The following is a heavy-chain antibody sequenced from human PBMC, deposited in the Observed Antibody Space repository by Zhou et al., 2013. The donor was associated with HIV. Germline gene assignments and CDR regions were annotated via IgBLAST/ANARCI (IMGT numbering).Heavy chain of an antibody. CDR2: IIPIFGTA. V-gene: IGHV1-69*05. CDR1: GGTFSTYG. CDR3: AKITGSFYNRFDP. Sequence: QVQLVQSGAEVKKPGSSVKVSCKAYGGTFSTYGISWVRQAPGRGPEWMGGIIPIFGTAHYAQKFQGRVTITTDKSTSTAYMEVSSLTSDDTAVYYCAKITGSFYNRFDPWGRGTLVTVSS. D-gene: IGHD1-26*01. J-gene: IGHJ5*02.